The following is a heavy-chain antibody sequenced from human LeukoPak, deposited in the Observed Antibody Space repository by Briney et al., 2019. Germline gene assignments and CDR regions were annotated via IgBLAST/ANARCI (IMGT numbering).Heavy chain of an antibody. CDR2: INPNSGGT. CDR1: GYTFTGYY. J-gene: IGHJ4*02. V-gene: IGHV1-2*06. D-gene: IGHD4-23*01. Sequence: ASVKVSCKASGYTFTGYYMHWVRQAPGQGLERMGRINPNSGGTNYAQKFQGRVTMTRDTSISTAYMELSRLRSDDTAVYYCAQVSDYGGYFDYWGQGTLVTVSS. CDR3: AQVSDYGGYFDY.